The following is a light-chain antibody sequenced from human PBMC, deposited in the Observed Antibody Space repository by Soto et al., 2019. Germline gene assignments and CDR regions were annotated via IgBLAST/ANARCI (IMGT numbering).Light chain of an antibody. V-gene: IGLV2-23*03. CDR2: EGS. Sequence: QSALTQPASVSGSPGQSITISCTGTSSDVGSYNLVSWYQQHPGKAPKLMIYEGSKRPSGVSSRFSGSKSGNTASLTISGLQAEDEADYYCCSYAGSSTVHVVFGGRTKLTVL. CDR1: SSDVGSYNL. J-gene: IGLJ2*01. CDR3: CSYAGSSTVHVV.